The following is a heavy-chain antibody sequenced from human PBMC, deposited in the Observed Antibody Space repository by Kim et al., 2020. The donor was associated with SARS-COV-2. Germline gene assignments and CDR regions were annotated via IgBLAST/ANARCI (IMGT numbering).Heavy chain of an antibody. J-gene: IGHJ2*01. CDR2: ISGSGGST. D-gene: IGHD1-1*01. CDR1: GFTFSTYA. V-gene: IGHV3-23*01. CDR3: AKDPNWNPNGDWYFDL. Sequence: GGSLRLSCAASGFTFSTYAMSWVRQAPGKGLEWVSAISGSGGSTYYADSVKGRFTISRDNSKNTLYLQMNSLRAEDTAVYYCAKDPNWNPNGDWYFDLWGRGTLVTVSS.